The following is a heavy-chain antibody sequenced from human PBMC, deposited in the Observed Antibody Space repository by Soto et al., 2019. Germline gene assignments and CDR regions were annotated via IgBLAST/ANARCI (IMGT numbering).Heavy chain of an antibody. CDR1: GGSISSYY. V-gene: IGHV4-59*08. J-gene: IGHJ3*02. D-gene: IGHD2-15*01. Sequence: SETLSLTCTVSGGSISSYYWSWIRQPPGKGLEWIGYIYYSGSTNYNPSLKSRVTISVDTSKNQFSLKLSSVTAADTAVYYCARQSCGGGSCYSGDAFDIWGQGTMVTVSS. CDR2: IYYSGST. CDR3: ARQSCGGGSCYSGDAFDI.